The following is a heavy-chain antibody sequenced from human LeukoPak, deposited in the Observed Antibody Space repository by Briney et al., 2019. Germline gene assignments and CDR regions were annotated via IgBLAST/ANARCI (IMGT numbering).Heavy chain of an antibody. CDR2: ISAYNGNT. CDR3: ARVESLLYYYYMDV. CDR1: GYTFTSYG. D-gene: IGHD5-24*01. J-gene: IGHJ6*03. V-gene: IGHV1-18*01. Sequence: ASVKVSCKASGYTFTSYGISWVRQAPGQELEWMGWISAYNGNTNYAQKLQGRVTMTTDTSTSTAHMELRSLRSDDTAVYYCARVESLLYYYYMDVWGRGTTVTVSS.